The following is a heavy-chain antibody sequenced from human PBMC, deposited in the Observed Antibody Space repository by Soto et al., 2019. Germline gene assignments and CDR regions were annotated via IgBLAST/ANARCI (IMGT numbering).Heavy chain of an antibody. Sequence: PSETLSLTCTVSGGSVSSGSYYWSWIRQPPGKGLEWIGYIYYSGSTNYNPSLKSRVTISVDTSKNQFSLKLSSVTAADTAVYYCAREVVVAATQWFDPWGQGTLVTVSS. V-gene: IGHV4-61*01. CDR2: IYYSGST. CDR3: AREVVVAATQWFDP. CDR1: GGSVSSGSYY. D-gene: IGHD2-15*01. J-gene: IGHJ5*02.